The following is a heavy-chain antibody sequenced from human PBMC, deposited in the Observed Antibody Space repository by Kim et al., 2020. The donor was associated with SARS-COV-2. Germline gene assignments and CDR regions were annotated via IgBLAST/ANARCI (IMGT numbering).Heavy chain of an antibody. D-gene: IGHD3-22*01. V-gene: IGHV3-21*01. CDR1: GFTFSSYS. Sequence: GGSLRLSCAASGFTFSSYSMTWVHQAPGKGLEWVSSISSSSGYIYYADSVKGRFTISRDNAKNSLFLQMNSLRAEDTAVYYCAFDSSAYYRNYWGQGTLVTVSS. J-gene: IGHJ4*02. CDR3: AFDSSAYYRNY. CDR2: ISSSSGYI.